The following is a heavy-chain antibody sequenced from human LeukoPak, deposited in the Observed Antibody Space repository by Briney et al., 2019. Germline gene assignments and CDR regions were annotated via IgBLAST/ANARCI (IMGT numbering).Heavy chain of an antibody. D-gene: IGHD6-25*01. V-gene: IGHV1-2*02. CDR1: GYTFTGYY. J-gene: IGHJ4*02. CDR2: INPNINGT. Sequence: ASVKVSCKASGYTFTGYYIHWVRQAPGQGLEWMGWINPNINGTNYAQKFQGRVAMTGDRSISTAYMELSRLRSDDTAVYYCARERTPGSGYGVDYWGQGTVVTVSS. CDR3: ARERTPGSGYGVDY.